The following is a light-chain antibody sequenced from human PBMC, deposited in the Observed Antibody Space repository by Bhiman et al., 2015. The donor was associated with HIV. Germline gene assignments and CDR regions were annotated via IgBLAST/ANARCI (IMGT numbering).Light chain of an antibody. CDR2: DVS. J-gene: IGLJ1*01. CDR3: AAWDDSLNYV. CDR1: SRDVGGYNY. Sequence: QSALTQPASVSGSPGQSINISCTGTSRDVGGYNYVAWYQQHPGKVPKVMIYDVSNRPSGVSNRFSGSKSGNTASLTISGLQAEDEADYYCAAWDDSLNYVFGTGTKVTVL. V-gene: IGLV2-14*03.